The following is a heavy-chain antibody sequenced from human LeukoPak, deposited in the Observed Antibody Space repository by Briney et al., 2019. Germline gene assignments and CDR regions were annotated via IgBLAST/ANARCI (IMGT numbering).Heavy chain of an antibody. V-gene: IGHV4-39*07. CDR1: GGSISSSSYY. CDR2: IYYSGST. J-gene: IGHJ6*02. CDR3: ARVVRYYYGMDV. Sequence: SETLSLTCTVSGGSISSSSYYWGWIRQPPGKGLEWIGSIYYSGSTYHNPSLKSRVTISVDTSKNQFSLKLSSVTAADTAVYYCARVVRYYYGMDVWGQGTTVTVSS.